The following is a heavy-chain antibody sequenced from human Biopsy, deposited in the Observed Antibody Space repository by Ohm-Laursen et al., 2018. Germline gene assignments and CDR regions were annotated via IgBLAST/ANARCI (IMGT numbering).Heavy chain of an antibody. J-gene: IGHJ4*02. CDR3: ARRLVYRVFDS. CDR2: IDYGGST. V-gene: IGHV4-39*01. D-gene: IGHD5/OR15-5a*01. CDR1: GDSLSGDNYY. Sequence: TLSLTCSVSGDSLSGDNYYWDWIRQPPGKGLEWIGRIDYGGSTKYNPSLKSRVTMSVDTSKNQFSLRLNSVTAADTALYYCARRLVYRVFDSWAKGTLVIVSS.